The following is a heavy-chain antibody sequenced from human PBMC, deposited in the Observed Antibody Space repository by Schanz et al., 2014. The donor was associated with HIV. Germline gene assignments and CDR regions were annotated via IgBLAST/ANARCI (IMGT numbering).Heavy chain of an antibody. CDR2: ISAYNGNI. Sequence: QVQLVQSGAEVKKPGASVKVSCKASGYTFTSYGITWVRQAPGQGLEWMGWISAYNGNINYAQKFRGRVTMTTATSTPTASMALRKLRSDDTAVYYCARDLRVVPAASDNWFDPWGQGTLVTVSS. V-gene: IGHV1-18*01. CDR1: GYTFTSYG. D-gene: IGHD2-2*01. J-gene: IGHJ5*02. CDR3: ARDLRVVPAASDNWFDP.